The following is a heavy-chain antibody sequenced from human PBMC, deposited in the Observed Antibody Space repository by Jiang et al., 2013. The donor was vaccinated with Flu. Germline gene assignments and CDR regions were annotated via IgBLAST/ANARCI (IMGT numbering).Heavy chain of an antibody. J-gene: IGHJ3*02. CDR1: GYIFSTYS. V-gene: IGHV1-3*01. CDR3: ARGENGAFHI. Sequence: QSGAEVKKPGASVKISCKASGYIFSTYSIHWVRQAPGQRPAWMGWISAASGNTRYSQKFQGRVTLTRDTSASTAYMELSSLRSEDTAVYFCARGENGAFHIWGQGTMVTVSS. CDR2: ISAASGNT.